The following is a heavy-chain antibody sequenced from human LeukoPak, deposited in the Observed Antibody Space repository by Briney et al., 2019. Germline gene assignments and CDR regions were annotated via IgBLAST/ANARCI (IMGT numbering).Heavy chain of an antibody. Sequence: GRSLRLSCAASGFTFSSYAMYWVRQAPGKGLEWVAVISYDGSNKYYADSVKGRFTISRDNSKNTLYLQMSSLRAEDTAVYYCARDKGKGSYYDSSGYMVYWGQGTLVTVSS. D-gene: IGHD3-22*01. V-gene: IGHV3-30-3*01. CDR2: ISYDGSNK. CDR1: GFTFSSYA. J-gene: IGHJ4*02. CDR3: ARDKGKGSYYDSSGYMVY.